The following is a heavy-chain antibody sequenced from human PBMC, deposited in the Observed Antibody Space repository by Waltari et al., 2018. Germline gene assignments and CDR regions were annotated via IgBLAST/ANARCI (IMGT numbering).Heavy chain of an antibody. CDR3: ARGNTASLDY. CDR1: RFTVPNYY. Sequence: HLVESGGGLIQPGGSLSPSCAASRFTVPNYYMSWVRQAPGRGLECVSVIYSAVTTYYADSVKGRFTISRDTFRNTLYLQMDNLRPDDTAVYYCARGNTASLDYWGQGTLVTVSS. J-gene: IGHJ4*02. D-gene: IGHD2-21*02. V-gene: IGHV3-53*01. CDR2: IYSAVTT.